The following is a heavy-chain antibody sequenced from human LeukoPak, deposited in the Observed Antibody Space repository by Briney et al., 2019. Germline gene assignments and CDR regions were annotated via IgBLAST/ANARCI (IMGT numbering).Heavy chain of an antibody. Sequence: GGSLRLSCAGSGSTFSRYWMSWVRQAPGKGLERVANIKPDGSEKQYVDSVKGRFPISRDNAENSLHLQMNNLRVEDTAVYYCVRSGEPYGFDCWGQGTLVTVSS. CDR2: IKPDGSEK. V-gene: IGHV3-7*01. CDR1: GSTFSRYW. J-gene: IGHJ5*01. CDR3: VRSGEPYGFDC. D-gene: IGHD3-10*01.